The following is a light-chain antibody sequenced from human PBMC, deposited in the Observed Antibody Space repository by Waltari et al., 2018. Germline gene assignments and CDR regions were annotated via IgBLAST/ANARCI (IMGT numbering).Light chain of an antibody. CDR1: QSVSSN. CDR2: GAS. CDR3: QQYNEWPRT. J-gene: IGKJ1*01. Sequence: EIVMTQSPATLSVSPGERATLSCRASQSVSSNLAWYQQRPGQAPRLLIHGASTRATGIPARFSGSGSGTEFTLTISSLQSEDLAVYHCQQYNEWPRTFGQGTKVEIK. V-gene: IGKV3-15*01.